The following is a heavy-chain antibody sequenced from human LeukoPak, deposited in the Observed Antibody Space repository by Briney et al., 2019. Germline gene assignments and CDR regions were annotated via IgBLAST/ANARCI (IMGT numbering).Heavy chain of an antibody. CDR1: GFIFNTYG. V-gene: IGHV3-30*02. CDR3: AKDLAVAGTPYYYGMDV. J-gene: IGHJ6*02. D-gene: IGHD6-19*01. Sequence: GGSLRLSCAASGFIFNTYGMHWVRQAPGKGLEWVAVIWFDGTIKYYADSVRGRFTISRDNSKNTLYLQMNSLRAEDTAVYYCAKDLAVAGTPYYYGMDVWGQGTTVTVSS. CDR2: IWFDGTIK.